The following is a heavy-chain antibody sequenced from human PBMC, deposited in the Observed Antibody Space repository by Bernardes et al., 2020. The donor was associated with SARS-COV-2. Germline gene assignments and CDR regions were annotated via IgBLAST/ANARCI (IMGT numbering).Heavy chain of an antibody. CDR3: ARAGGGWHDD. V-gene: IGHV6-1*01. Sequence: QKLSLTCAMSWDSVSRNGATWQLLRLSPSKGLEWLGRTYYKSRWFYEYAPSVQSRIMIKPDTSRNQFSLQLSSVTPEDTAIYYCARAGGGWHDDWGQGTPVTVSS. J-gene: IGHJ4*02. CDR2: TYYKSRWFY. D-gene: IGHD1-26*01. CDR1: WDSVSRNGAT.